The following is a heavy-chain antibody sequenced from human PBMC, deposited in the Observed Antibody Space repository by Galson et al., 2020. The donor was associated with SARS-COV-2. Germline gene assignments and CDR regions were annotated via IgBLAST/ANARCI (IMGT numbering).Heavy chain of an antibody. CDR3: ARASGVVVITSHFDY. D-gene: IGHD3-22*01. Sequence: GESLKISCKGSGYSFTSYWIGWVRQIPGKGLEWLGIIYPGDSDTRYSPSFQGQVTIPADKSISTAYLQWSSLKASDTAMYYCARASGVVVITSHFDYWGQGTLVTVSS. V-gene: IGHV5-51*01. CDR2: IYPGDSDT. J-gene: IGHJ4*02. CDR1: GYSFTSYW.